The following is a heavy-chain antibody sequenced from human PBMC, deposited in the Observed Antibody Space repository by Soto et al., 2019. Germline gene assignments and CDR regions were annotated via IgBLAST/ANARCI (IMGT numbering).Heavy chain of an antibody. J-gene: IGHJ6*02. V-gene: IGHV3-48*02. CDR1: GFTFSVHS. D-gene: IGHD3-9*01. Sequence: GGSLRLSCAASGFTFSVHSMNWVRRAPGKGLEWVSYISSTSSARYYADSVRGRFTISRDNVKYSLYLQMNSLTDKDTAVYYCARDSDIYYGMDVWGQGTTVTVSS. CDR2: ISSTSSAR. CDR3: ARDSDIYYGMDV.